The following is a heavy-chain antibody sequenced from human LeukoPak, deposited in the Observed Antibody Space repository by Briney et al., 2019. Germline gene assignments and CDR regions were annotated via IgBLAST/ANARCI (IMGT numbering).Heavy chain of an antibody. CDR2: VYTSGST. CDR1: SGSISSYY. CDR3: ARDIDILTGRCYYMDV. J-gene: IGHJ6*03. Sequence: SETLSLTCTVSSGSISSYYWSWIRQPAGKGLEWIGRVYTSGSTNYNPSLKSRVTMSVDTSKNQFSLKLSSVTAADTAVYYCARDIDILTGRCYYMDVWGKGTTVTVSS. V-gene: IGHV4-4*07. D-gene: IGHD3-9*01.